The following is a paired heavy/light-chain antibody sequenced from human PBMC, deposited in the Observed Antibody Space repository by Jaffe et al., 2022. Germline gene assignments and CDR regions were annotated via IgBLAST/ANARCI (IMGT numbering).Heavy chain of an antibody. CDR2: INWNSGSI. CDR1: GFIFDDYA. CDR3: AKARGYDYYYMDV. Sequence: EVQLVESGGGLVQPGRSLRLSCAASGFIFDDYAMHWVRQAPGKGLEWVSGINWNSGSIIYADSVKGRFTISRDNAKNSLYLQMNSLRAEDTALYYCAKARGYDYYYMDVWGKGTTVTVSS. V-gene: IGHV3-9*01. J-gene: IGHJ6*03.
Light chain of an antibody. J-gene: IGKJ4*01. CDR3: QQYGSSPLT. V-gene: IGKV3-20*01. Sequence: EIVLTQSPGTLSLSPGERATLSCRASQSVTSSYLAWYQQTPGQAPRLLIYGASSRATGIPDRFSGSGSGTDFTLTISRLEPADFAVYYCQQYGSSPLTFGGGTKVEIK. CDR2: GAS. CDR1: QSVTSSY.